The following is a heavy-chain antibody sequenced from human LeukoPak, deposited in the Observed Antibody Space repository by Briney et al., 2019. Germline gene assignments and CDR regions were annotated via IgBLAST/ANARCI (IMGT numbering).Heavy chain of an antibody. CDR2: ISTRNTI. CDR3: ARGDHHDDKVVGIDY. D-gene: IGHD1-14*01. Sequence: GGSLRLSCVVSGFTFSSYSLNWVRQAPGKGLEWLSYISTRNTIYYGDSVKGRFTISRDNAKNSLFLQMNSLRAEDTALYYCARGDHHDDKVVGIDYWGQGTLVTVSS. J-gene: IGHJ4*02. CDR1: GFTFSSYS. V-gene: IGHV3-48*01.